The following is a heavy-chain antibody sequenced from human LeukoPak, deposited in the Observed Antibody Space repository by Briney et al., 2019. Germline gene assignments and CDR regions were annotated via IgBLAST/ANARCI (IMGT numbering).Heavy chain of an antibody. CDR1: GFTFSSYA. V-gene: IGHV3-23*01. D-gene: IGHD5-24*01. J-gene: IGHJ4*02. CDR3: AKEQFPPWVY. Sequence: GASLRLSCAASGFTFSSYAMSWVRQAPGKGLEWVSDISRSGGSTYYADSVKGRFTISRDNSKNTLYLQMNSLRAEDTAVYYCAKEQFPPWVYWGQGTLVTVSS. CDR2: ISRSGGST.